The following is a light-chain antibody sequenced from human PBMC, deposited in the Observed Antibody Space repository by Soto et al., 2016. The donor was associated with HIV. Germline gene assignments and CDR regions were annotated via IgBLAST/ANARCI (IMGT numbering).Light chain of an antibody. CDR2: GRD. Sequence: QGDSLRRFDASWFQQKPGQAPLLVIYGRDSRPSEIPDRFSGSSSGNTASLTITGAQAEDAADYYCDSRDSTDTYVVFGGGTKLTVL. CDR1: SLRRFD. V-gene: IGLV3-19*01. CDR3: DSRDSTDTYVV. J-gene: IGLJ2*01.